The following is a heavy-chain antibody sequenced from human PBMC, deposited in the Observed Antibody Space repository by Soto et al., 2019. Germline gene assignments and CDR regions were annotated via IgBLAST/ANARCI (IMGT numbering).Heavy chain of an antibody. D-gene: IGHD4-4*01. Sequence: QVQLVESGGGVVQPGRSLRLSCAASGFTFSSYGMHWVRQAPGKGLEWVAVISYDGSNKYYADSVKGRFTISRDNSKNTLYLQMNSLRAEDTAVYYCAKDVTPEGYYYYYGMDVWGQGTTVTVSS. CDR1: GFTFSSYG. CDR2: ISYDGSNK. CDR3: AKDVTPEGYYYYYGMDV. J-gene: IGHJ6*02. V-gene: IGHV3-30*18.